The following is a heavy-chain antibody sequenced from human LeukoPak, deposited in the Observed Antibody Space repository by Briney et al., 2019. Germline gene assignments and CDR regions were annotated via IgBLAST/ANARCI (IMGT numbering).Heavy chain of an antibody. J-gene: IGHJ4*02. CDR3: ARDRHSSGYYGGYYFDY. V-gene: IGHV4-61*02. D-gene: IGHD3-22*01. CDR1: GGSISSGSYY. CDR2: IYTSGST. Sequence: SETLSLTCTASGGSISSGSYYWSWIRQPPGKGLEWIGRIYTSGSTNYNPSLKSRVTISVDTSKNQFSLKLSSVTAADTAVYYCARDRHSSGYYGGYYFDYWGQGTLVTVSS.